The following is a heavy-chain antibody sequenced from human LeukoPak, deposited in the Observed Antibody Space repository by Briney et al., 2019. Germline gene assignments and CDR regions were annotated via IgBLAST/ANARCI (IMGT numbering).Heavy chain of an antibody. Sequence: ASVKVSCKASGYTFTDYYMHWVRQAPGQGLEWMGWINPSSGGTNYAQKFQGRVTMTRDTSISTAYMELSRLRSDDTAVYYCARGRGELLWFGEFHARAFDIWGQGTMVTVSS. CDR1: GYTFTDYY. CDR3: ARGRGELLWFGEFHARAFDI. D-gene: IGHD3-10*01. CDR2: INPSSGGT. V-gene: IGHV1-2*02. J-gene: IGHJ3*02.